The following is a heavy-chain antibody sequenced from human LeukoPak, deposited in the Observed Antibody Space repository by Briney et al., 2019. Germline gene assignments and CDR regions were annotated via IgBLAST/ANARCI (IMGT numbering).Heavy chain of an antibody. CDR1: GYTFTSYD. Sequence: GASVKVSCKASGYTFTSYDINWVRQATGQGLEWMGWMNPNSGNTGYAQKFQGRVTMTRNTSISTAYMELSSLRSEDTAVYYCAMVTDYSNYYYYYGMDVWGQGTTVTVSS. J-gene: IGHJ6*02. CDR2: MNPNSGNT. CDR3: AMVTDYSNYYYYYGMDV. V-gene: IGHV1-8*01. D-gene: IGHD4-11*01.